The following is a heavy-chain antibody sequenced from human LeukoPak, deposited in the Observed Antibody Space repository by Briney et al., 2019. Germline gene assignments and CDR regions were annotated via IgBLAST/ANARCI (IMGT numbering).Heavy chain of an antibody. CDR1: GFTVSSNY. D-gene: IGHD5-12*01. J-gene: IGHJ4*02. Sequence: PGGSLRLSCAASGFTVSSNYMSWVRQAPGKGLEWVSVIYSGGSTYYADSVKGRFTISRDNSKNTLYLQMNSLRAEDTAVYYCARWGSGYDPEGYYFDYWGQGTLVTVSS. V-gene: IGHV3-66*01. CDR2: IYSGGST. CDR3: ARWGSGYDPEGYYFDY.